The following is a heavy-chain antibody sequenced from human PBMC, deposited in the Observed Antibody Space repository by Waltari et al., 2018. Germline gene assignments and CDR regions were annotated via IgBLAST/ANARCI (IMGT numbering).Heavy chain of an antibody. D-gene: IGHD6-19*01. CDR3: ARASVAGNEGNYYYYGMDV. Sequence: QVQLQQWGAGLLKPSETLSLTCAVYGGSFSGYYWSWIRQPPGKGLEWIGEINHSGSTNYNPSLKSRVTISVDTSKNQFSLKLSSVTAADTAVYYCARASVAGNEGNYYYYGMDVWGQGTTVIVSS. CDR1: GGSFSGYY. J-gene: IGHJ6*02. V-gene: IGHV4-34*01. CDR2: INHSGST.